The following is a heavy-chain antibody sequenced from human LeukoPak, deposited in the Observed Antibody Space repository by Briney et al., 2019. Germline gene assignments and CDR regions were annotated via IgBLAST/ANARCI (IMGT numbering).Heavy chain of an antibody. CDR1: GGSFSGYY. J-gene: IGHJ4*02. CDR3: ARELWFGEGVFDY. CDR2: IYYSGST. V-gene: IGHV4-59*01. Sequence: SETLSPTCAVYGGSFSGYYWSWIRQPPGKGLEWIGYIYYSGSTNYNPSLKSRVTISVDTSKNQFSLKLSSVTAADTAVYYCARELWFGEGVFDYWGQGTLVTVSS. D-gene: IGHD3-10*01.